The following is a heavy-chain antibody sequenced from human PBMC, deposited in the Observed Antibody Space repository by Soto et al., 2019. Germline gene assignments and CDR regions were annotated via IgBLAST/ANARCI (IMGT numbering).Heavy chain of an antibody. Sequence: LSLTCAVSGGSISSSNWWSWVRQPPGKGLEWIGEIYHSGSTNYNPSLKSRVTISVGKSKNQFSLKLSSVTAADTAVYYCARSRILTSPYYDFWSGPYGMDVWGQGTTVTVSS. J-gene: IGHJ6*02. CDR2: IYHSGST. D-gene: IGHD3-3*01. V-gene: IGHV4-4*02. CDR1: GGSISSSNW. CDR3: ARSRILTSPYYDFWSGPYGMDV.